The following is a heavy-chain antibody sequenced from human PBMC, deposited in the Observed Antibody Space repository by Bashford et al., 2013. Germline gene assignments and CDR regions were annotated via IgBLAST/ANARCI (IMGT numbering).Heavy chain of an antibody. D-gene: IGHD2-2*01. CDR3: ARREGCTSNWAGCGLDV. CDR1: GSSISSRSYS. CDR2: LSCSGKT. J-gene: IGHJ6*02. V-gene: IGHV4-39*01. Sequence: SETLSLTCTVSGSSISSRSYSWDWIRQPPGKRLEWIGCLSCSGKTNYNPSLRSRFTISRDNGKNSMFLQMNSLRAEDTAVYYCARREGCTSNWAGCGLDVWGQGTTVTVSS.